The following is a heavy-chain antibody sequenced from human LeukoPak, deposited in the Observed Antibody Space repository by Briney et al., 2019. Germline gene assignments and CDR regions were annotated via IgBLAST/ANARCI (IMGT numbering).Heavy chain of an antibody. CDR2: IYYSGST. CDR1: GDSINVYY. D-gene: IGHD3-3*01. V-gene: IGHV4-59*08. J-gene: IGHJ4*02. Sequence: SETLSLTCTVSGDSINVYYWTWIRQPPGKGLEWIGDIYYSGSTNDNPSLKSRVTISVDTTTNQFSLKLRSVTAADTAVYSCARGPFYYFDYWGQGTLVTVSS. CDR3: ARGPFYYFDY.